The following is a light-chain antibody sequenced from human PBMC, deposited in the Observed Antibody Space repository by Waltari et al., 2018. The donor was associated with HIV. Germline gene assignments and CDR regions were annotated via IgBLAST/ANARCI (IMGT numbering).Light chain of an antibody. J-gene: IGKJ1*01. CDR2: GAV. Sequence: DIQMTQSPSSLSASVGASVTITCRASQDISNSLAWYQQKPGKPPKLLLYGAVRSESGVPSRFSGSGSGTDFTLTISSLQPEDFATYYCQQYHGPRTFGRGTKV. V-gene: IGKV1-NL1*01. CDR3: QQYHGPRT. CDR1: QDISNS.